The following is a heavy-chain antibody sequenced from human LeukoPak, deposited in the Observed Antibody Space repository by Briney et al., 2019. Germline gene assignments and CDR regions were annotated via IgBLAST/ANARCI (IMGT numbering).Heavy chain of an antibody. CDR3: ARWILYSSGSYSDY. D-gene: IGHD3-10*01. CDR1: GGSISSYY. Sequence: SETLSLTCTVSGGSISSYYWSWIRQPPGKGLEWIGYMHYSGSTNYNPSLKSRVTISVDTSKNQFSLKLGSVTAADTAVYYCARWILYSSGSYSDYWGQGTLVTVSS. CDR2: MHYSGST. J-gene: IGHJ4*02. V-gene: IGHV4-59*01.